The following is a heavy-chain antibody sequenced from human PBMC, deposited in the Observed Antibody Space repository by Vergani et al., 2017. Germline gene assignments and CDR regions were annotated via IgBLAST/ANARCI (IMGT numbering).Heavy chain of an antibody. CDR3: ASDTHSGQRADR. J-gene: IGHJ5*02. CDR1: RGSISSYY. CDR2: IYYSGST. D-gene: IGHD6-19*01. V-gene: IGHV4-59*01. Sequence: QVQLQESGPGLVQSSETLSLTRSVPRGSISSYYWSWIRQRPGKGLVWIGYIYYSGSTNYNPSLKSRVTISVDTSKNQFSLKLSSVTAADTAVYYCASDTHSGQRADRWGQGILVTVTS.